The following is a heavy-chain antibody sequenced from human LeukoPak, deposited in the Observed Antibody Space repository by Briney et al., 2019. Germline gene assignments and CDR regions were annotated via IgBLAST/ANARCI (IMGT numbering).Heavy chain of an antibody. D-gene: IGHD3-16*01. CDR2: IYTSGST. J-gene: IGHJ4*02. CDR1: GGSISSYY. CDR3: ARDGGGPRSLYFPFFV. V-gene: IGHV4-4*07. Sequence: PSETLSLTCTVSGGSISSYYWSWIRQPAGKGLEWIGRIYTSGSTNYNPSLKSRVTMSVDTSKSQFSLKLSSVTAADTAVYYCARDGGGPRSLYFPFFVWGQGTLVTVSS.